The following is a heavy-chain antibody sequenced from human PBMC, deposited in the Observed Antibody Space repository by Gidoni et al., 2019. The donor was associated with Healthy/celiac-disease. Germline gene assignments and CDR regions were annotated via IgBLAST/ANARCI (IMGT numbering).Heavy chain of an antibody. CDR1: GFTFSSYG. V-gene: IGHV3-33*01. Sequence: QVQLVESGGGVVQPGRSLRLSCAASGFTFSSYGMHWVRQEPGKGLGWVAVIWYDGSNKYYADSVEGRFPISRDNSKNTLYLQMNRPRGEGTAVYYCARGGERLYDILTGYYSDYYYYMDVWGKGTTVTVSS. CDR3: ARGGERLYDILTGYYSDYYYYMDV. CDR2: IWYDGSNK. J-gene: IGHJ6*03. D-gene: IGHD3-9*01.